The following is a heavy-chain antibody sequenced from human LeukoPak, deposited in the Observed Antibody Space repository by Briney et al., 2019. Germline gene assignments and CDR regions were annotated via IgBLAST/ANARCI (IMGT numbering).Heavy chain of an antibody. CDR2: IIPIFGTA. D-gene: IGHD1-26*01. Sequence: GASVKVPCKASGGTFSSNAISWVRQAPGQGLEWMGGIIPIFGTANYAQKFQGVVTITADESTSTAYVELSSLRSEDTAVYYCAREVVGATPIFDYWGQGTLVTVSS. J-gene: IGHJ4*02. CDR3: AREVVGATPIFDY. CDR1: GGTFSSNA. V-gene: IGHV1-69*13.